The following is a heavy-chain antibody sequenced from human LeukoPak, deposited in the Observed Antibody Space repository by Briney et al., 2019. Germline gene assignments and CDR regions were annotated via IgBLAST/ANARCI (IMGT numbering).Heavy chain of an antibody. D-gene: IGHD3-9*01. CDR3: ARPLTGYSYFDY. CDR2: IYYSGST. CDR1: GGSISSGDYY. V-gene: IGHV4-30-4*01. J-gene: IGHJ4*02. Sequence: PSETLSLTCTVSGGSISSGDYYWSWIRQPPGKGLEWIGYIYYSGSTYYNPSLKSRVTISVDTSKNQFSLKLSSVTAADTAVYYCARPLTGYSYFDYWGQGTLVTVSS.